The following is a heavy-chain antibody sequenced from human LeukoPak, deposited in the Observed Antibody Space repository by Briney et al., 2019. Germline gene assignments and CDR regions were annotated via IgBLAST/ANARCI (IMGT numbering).Heavy chain of an antibody. CDR3: ARAVATIKLGYYYYYMGV. V-gene: IGHV3-23*01. J-gene: IGHJ6*03. CDR1: GLAFSKYA. Sequence: GGSLRLSCAASGLAFSKYAMNWVPQAPGKGLEWVSLISGSGGNTYYADSVKGRFTISRDNPENTLYLQMNSLRAEDTAIYFCARAVATIKLGYYYYYMGVWGKGTTVTVSS. D-gene: IGHD5-24*01. CDR2: ISGSGGNT.